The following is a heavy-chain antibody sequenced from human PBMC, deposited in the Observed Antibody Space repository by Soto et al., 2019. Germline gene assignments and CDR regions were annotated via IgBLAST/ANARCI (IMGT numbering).Heavy chain of an antibody. J-gene: IGHJ4*02. CDR3: ASPVHGAFVY. CDR1: GGSISSSSYY. Sequence: ETLSLTCTVSGGSISSSSYYWGWIRQPPGKGLEWIGRIYYSGSTYYTPTLNSRLTISVDTSKNQFSLKLSSVTAADTAVYYCASPVHGAFVYWGQGTLVTVSS. CDR2: IYYSGST. D-gene: IGHD4-17*01. V-gene: IGHV4-39*01.